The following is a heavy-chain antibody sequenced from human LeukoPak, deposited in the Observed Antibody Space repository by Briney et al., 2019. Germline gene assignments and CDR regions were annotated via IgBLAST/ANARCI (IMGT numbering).Heavy chain of an antibody. D-gene: IGHD4-23*01. CDR1: GLTFSSSW. CDR3: ARKRDYGGNFDAFDI. Sequence: GGSLRLSCAVSGLTFSSSWMDWVRQAPGKGLEWVANIKQDGSEKYYVDSVKGRITISRDNAKNSLYLQMNSLRAEDTAVYYCARKRDYGGNFDAFDIWGQGTMVTVSS. V-gene: IGHV3-7*03. CDR2: IKQDGSEK. J-gene: IGHJ3*02.